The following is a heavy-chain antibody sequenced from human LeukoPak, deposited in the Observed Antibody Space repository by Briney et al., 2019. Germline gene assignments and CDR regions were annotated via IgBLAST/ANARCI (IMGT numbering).Heavy chain of an antibody. D-gene: IGHD3-22*01. CDR1: GFTLSSYG. J-gene: IGHJ4*02. Sequence: GGSLRLSCAASGFTLSSYGMHWVRQAPGKGLEWVAFIRYDGSNKYYADSVKGRFTISRDNSKNTLYLQMNSLRAEDTAVYYCAKDLYYYDSSGYYWGQGTLVTVSS. CDR3: AKDLYYYDSSGYY. CDR2: IRYDGSNK. V-gene: IGHV3-30*02.